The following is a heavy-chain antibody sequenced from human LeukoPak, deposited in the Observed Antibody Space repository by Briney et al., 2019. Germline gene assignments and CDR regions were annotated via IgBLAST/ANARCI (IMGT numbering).Heavy chain of an antibody. Sequence: GGSLRLSCAASGFTFSSYWMHWVRQAPGKGLVWVSRINSDGSSTSYADSVKGRFTISRDNAKKMLYLQMKSLRAEDTAVYYCASGEFDYYDSIMFGGQGTLVTVSS. D-gene: IGHD3-22*01. V-gene: IGHV3-74*01. J-gene: IGHJ4*02. CDR1: GFTFSSYW. CDR3: ASGEFDYYDSIMF. CDR2: INSDGSST.